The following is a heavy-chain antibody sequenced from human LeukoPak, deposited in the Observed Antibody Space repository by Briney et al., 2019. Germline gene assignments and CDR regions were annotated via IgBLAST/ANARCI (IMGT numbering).Heavy chain of an antibody. CDR1: GITFSSYD. V-gene: IGHV3-30*18. CDR2: ISNDGSKA. Sequence: GRSLRLSCAVSGITFSSYDMHWVRQAPGKGLEWVAVISNDGSKAYTADSVKDRLTISRDNSKNTLYLQMTSLRPEDTAVYYCAKDTGSSYHYYGMDVWGPGTTVTVSS. J-gene: IGHJ6*02. D-gene: IGHD6-13*01. CDR3: AKDTGSSYHYYGMDV.